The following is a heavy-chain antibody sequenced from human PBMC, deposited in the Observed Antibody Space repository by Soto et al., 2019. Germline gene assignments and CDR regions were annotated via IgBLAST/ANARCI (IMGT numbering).Heavy chain of an antibody. Sequence: LRLSCAAAGFTFTTYAMHWVRQAPGTGLEWLAIISHDGNFEYYADSVKGRFTISRDDSKNTIYLQMNSLRGDDSGVYFCARGGAMSAALCIGMDVWGQGPTVTASS. CDR2: ISHDGNFE. J-gene: IGHJ6*02. V-gene: IGHV3-33*01. D-gene: IGHD3-16*01. CDR3: ARGGAMSAALCIGMDV. CDR1: GFTFTTYA.